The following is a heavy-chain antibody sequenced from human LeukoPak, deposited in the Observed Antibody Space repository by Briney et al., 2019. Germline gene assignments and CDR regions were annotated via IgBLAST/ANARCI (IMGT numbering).Heavy chain of an antibody. CDR1: RYTFNNFW. CDR2: IYPADSDT. Sequence: GESLKISCKGSRYTFNNFWIGWVRQMPGKGLEWMGIIYPADSDTTYSPSFRGQVTISADKSINTAYLQLSSLKASDTAMYYCARRPPTVVTLSRDALHIWGQGTMVTVSS. V-gene: IGHV5-51*01. J-gene: IGHJ3*02. CDR3: ARRPPTVVTLSRDALHI. D-gene: IGHD4-23*01.